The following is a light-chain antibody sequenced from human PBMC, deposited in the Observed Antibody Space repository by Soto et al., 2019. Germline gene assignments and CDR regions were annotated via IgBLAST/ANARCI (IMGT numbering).Light chain of an antibody. V-gene: IGKV3-11*01. Sequence: EIVLTQSPATLSLSPGERATLSCRASQSVSSYLAWYQQKPGQAPRLLIYDASNMATGIPARFSGSGYGTDFTLNISSLEPEDFAVYYCQQRSNWPRTFGQGTRLEIK. J-gene: IGKJ5*01. CDR3: QQRSNWPRT. CDR1: QSVSSY. CDR2: DAS.